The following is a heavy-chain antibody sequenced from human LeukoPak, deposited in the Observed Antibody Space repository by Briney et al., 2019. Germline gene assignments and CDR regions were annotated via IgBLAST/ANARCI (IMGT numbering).Heavy chain of an antibody. D-gene: IGHD2-15*01. V-gene: IGHV4-34*01. CDR2: INHSGST. J-gene: IGHJ4*02. CDR3: ARYGYCSGGSCYPFDY. Sequence: PSETLSLTCAVYGGSFSGYYWSWIRQPPGKGLEWIGEINHSGSTNYNPSLKSRVTISVDTSKNQFSLKLSSVTAADTAVYYCARYGYCSGGSCYPFDYWGQGTLVTVSS. CDR1: GGSFSGYY.